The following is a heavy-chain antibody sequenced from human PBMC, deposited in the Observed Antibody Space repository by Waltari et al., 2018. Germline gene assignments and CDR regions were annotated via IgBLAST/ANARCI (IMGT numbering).Heavy chain of an antibody. CDR3: AKDSGSGSYFKS. CDR2: IRYDGSNK. CDR1: RFTCSSPS. J-gene: IGHJ4*02. D-gene: IGHD3-10*01. Sequence: QLQQVESGGGVVQSGGSLRLSCAASRFTCSSPSMHWVRKSPGKGLEWVSFIRYDGSNKYYADSVKGRFTISRDNSKNTLYLQMKSLRAEDTAVYYCAKDSGSGSYFKSWGQGTLVTVSS. V-gene: IGHV3-30*02.